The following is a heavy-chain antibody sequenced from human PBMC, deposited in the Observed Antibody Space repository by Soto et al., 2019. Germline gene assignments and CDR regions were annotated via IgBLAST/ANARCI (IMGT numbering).Heavy chain of an antibody. D-gene: IGHD2-21*02. V-gene: IGHV3-7*01. CDR1: GVRFGSSW. J-gene: IGHJ4*02. CDR2: IKPDGSAT. CDR3: ARAGYCGPGCYYYFDY. Sequence: AGSLEICSAVCGVRFGSSWVTWVRKITGKGLEWVAYIKPDGSATYYVDSVKGRFTISRDNAKNSLYLQMNSLRVEDTSVYYCARAGYCGPGCYYYFDYCGQGTLVTVSS.